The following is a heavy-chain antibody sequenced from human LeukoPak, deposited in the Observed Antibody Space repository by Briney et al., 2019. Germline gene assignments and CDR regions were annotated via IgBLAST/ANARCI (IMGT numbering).Heavy chain of an antibody. CDR2: IYYSGST. Sequence: SETLSLTCTVSGGSISSYYWSWIRQPQGKGLEWIGYIYYSGSTNYNPSLKSRVTISVDKSKNQFSLKLSSVTAADTAVYYCARDKLGLLWFGESLYQVYFDLWGRGTLVTVSS. CDR1: GGSISSYY. V-gene: IGHV4-59*12. CDR3: ARDKLGLLWFGESLYQVYFDL. D-gene: IGHD3-10*01. J-gene: IGHJ2*01.